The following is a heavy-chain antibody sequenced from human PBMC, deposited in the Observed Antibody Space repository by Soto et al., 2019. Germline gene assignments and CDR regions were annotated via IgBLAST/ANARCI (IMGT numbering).Heavy chain of an antibody. CDR2: IYYSGST. CDR3: ARLGGMRGHNPGVIITYYFDY. CDR1: GGSISSSSYY. J-gene: IGHJ4*02. V-gene: IGHV4-39*01. Sequence: GSLSLTCTVSGGSISSSSYYWGWIRQPPGKGLEWIGSIYYSGSTYYNPALKSRVTISVDTSKNQFSLKLSSVTAADTAVYYCARLGGMRGHNPGVIITYYFDYWGQGTLVTVSS. D-gene: IGHD3-10*01.